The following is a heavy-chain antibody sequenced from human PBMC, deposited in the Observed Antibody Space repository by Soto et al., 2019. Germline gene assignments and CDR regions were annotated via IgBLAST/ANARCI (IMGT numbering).Heavy chain of an antibody. D-gene: IGHD4-17*01. CDR3: TRVGGYYGDYPNFDC. Sequence: ASETLSLTCSVSGSSIRNYYWSWIRQPPGKGLEWIGNIYYTGSTNYNPSLKGRVFISVDSSRRQLSLRLNSLTAADTAVYYCTRVGGYYGDYPNFDCWGQGALVTVSS. CDR1: GSSIRNYY. J-gene: IGHJ4*02. V-gene: IGHV4-59*01. CDR2: IYYTGST.